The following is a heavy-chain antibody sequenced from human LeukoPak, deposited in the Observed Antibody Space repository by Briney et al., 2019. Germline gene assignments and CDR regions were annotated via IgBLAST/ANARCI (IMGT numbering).Heavy chain of an antibody. J-gene: IGHJ4*02. CDR3: ARAPSCSSTSCYFDY. CDR1: GFTFSSYS. CDR2: ISSSSSYI. Sequence: TGGSLRLSCEASGFTFSSYSMNWVRQAPGKGLEWVSSISSSSSYIYYADSVKGRFTISRDNAKNSLYLQMNSLRAEDTAVYYCARAPSCSSTSCYFDYWGQGTLVTVSS. V-gene: IGHV3-21*01. D-gene: IGHD2-2*01.